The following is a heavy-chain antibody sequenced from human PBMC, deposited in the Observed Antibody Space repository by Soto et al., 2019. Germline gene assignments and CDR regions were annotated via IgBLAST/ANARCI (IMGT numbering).Heavy chain of an antibody. V-gene: IGHV4-34*01. CDR1: GGSFSGYY. CDR3: ARGRIQLWLGVFDY. Sequence: SETLSLTCAVYGGSFSGYYWSWIRQPPGKGLEWIGEINHSGSTNYNPSLKSRVTISVDTSKNQFSLKLSSVTAADTAVYHCARGRIQLWLGVFDYWGQGTLVTVSS. D-gene: IGHD5-18*01. J-gene: IGHJ4*02. CDR2: INHSGST.